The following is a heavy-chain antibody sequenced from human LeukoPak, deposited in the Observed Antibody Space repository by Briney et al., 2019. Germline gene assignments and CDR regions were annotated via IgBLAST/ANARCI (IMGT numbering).Heavy chain of an antibody. CDR2: INHGGST. CDR1: GGSFSDHY. V-gene: IGHV4-34*01. Sequence: SETLSLTCAVYGGSFSDHYWSWIRQPPGKGLEWIGEINHGGSTNYSPSLKSRVSISVDTSKNQFSLNLNSVTAADAAVYFCASHYSSGSYRYTGSFDSWGQGNVVTVSS. J-gene: IGHJ4*02. D-gene: IGHD3-16*02. CDR3: ASHYSSGSYRYTGSFDS.